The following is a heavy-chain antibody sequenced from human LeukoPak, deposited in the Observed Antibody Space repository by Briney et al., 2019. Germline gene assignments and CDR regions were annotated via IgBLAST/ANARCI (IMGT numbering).Heavy chain of an antibody. CDR1: GYTFTGYY. V-gene: IGHV1-2*02. J-gene: IGHJ5*02. CDR3: ARGRDGYNLIDP. CDR2: INPNSGGN. Sequence: AAVKVSCKASGYTFTGYYMHWVRQAPGQGLEWMGLINPNSGGNNYAQQFQGRVTMTRDTSISTAYMELSRLRSDDTAVYYCARGRDGYNLIDPWGQGTLVTVSS. D-gene: IGHD5-24*01.